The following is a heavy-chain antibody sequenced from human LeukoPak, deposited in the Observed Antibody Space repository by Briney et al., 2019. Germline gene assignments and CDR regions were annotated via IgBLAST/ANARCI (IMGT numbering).Heavy chain of an antibody. V-gene: IGHV3-30*03. D-gene: IGHD1-1*01. J-gene: IGHJ6*02. CDR3: ATELERRFTYYYYGMDV. Sequence: GGSLRLSCAASGFTFSSYGMHWVRQAPGKGLEWVAVISYDGSNKYYADSVKGRFTISRDNSKNTLYLQMNSLRAEDTAVYYCATELERRFTYYYYGMDVWGQGTTVTVSS. CDR2: ISYDGSNK. CDR1: GFTFSSYG.